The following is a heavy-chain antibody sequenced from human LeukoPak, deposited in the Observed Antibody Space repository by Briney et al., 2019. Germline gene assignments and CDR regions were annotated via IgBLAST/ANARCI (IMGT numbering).Heavy chain of an antibody. CDR3: ARVPDDYGDYDFN. CDR1: GFTFSSYW. CDR2: INSDGSST. J-gene: IGHJ4*02. Sequence: GGSLRLSCAASGFTFSSYWMHWVRQAPGKGLVWVSRINSDGSSTSYADSVKGRFTISRDNAKSTLYLQMNSLRAEDTAVYYCARVPDDYGDYDFNWGQGTLVTVSS. D-gene: IGHD4-17*01. V-gene: IGHV3-74*01.